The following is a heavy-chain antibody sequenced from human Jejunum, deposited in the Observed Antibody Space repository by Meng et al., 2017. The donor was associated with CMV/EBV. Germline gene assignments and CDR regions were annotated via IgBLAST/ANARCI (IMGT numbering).Heavy chain of an antibody. Sequence: VIGWALQAPGTGLVWVSAIRDSGANTYYAGSVTGRFTISRDNSHNTLYLQMHSLRAEDTAVYYCARALGLGAVMPNYDAFDLWGQGTVVTVSS. CDR2: IRDSGANT. V-gene: IGHV3-23*01. CDR1: V. D-gene: IGHD6-19*01. CDR3: ARALGLGAVMPNYDAFDL. J-gene: IGHJ3*01.